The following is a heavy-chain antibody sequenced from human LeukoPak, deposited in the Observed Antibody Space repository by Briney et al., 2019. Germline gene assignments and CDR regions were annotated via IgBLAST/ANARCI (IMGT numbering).Heavy chain of an antibody. CDR3: ARAFVLGAAGDY. V-gene: IGHV3-48*03. CDR2: ISSSGSTI. CDR1: GFTFSSYE. J-gene: IGHJ4*02. Sequence: GGSLRLSCAASGFTFSSYEMNWVRQAPGKGLEWVSYISSSGSTIYYADSVKGRFTISRDNAKNSLYLEMNSLRAEDTAVYYCARAFVLGAAGDYWGQGTLVTVSS. D-gene: IGHD6-13*01.